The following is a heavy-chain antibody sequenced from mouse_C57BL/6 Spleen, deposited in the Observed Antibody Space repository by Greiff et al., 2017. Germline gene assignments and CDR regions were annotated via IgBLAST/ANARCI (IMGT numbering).Heavy chain of an antibody. V-gene: IGHV1-80*01. CDR1: GYAFSSYW. Sequence: VQLQQSGAELVKPGASVKISCKASGYAFSSYWMNWVKQRPGKGLEWIGQIYPGDGDTNYNGKFKGKNTLTADKSSSTAYMQLSSLTSEDSAVYFCASATVVAHWYFDVWGTGTTVTVSS. CDR2: IYPGDGDT. D-gene: IGHD1-1*01. CDR3: ASATVVAHWYFDV. J-gene: IGHJ1*03.